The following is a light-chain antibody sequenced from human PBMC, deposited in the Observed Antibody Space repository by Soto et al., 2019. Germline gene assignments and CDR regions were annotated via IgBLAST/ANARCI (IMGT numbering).Light chain of an antibody. CDR3: GTWDSSFVV. CDR2: DNN. V-gene: IGLV1-51*01. Sequence: QSVLTQPPSVSAAPGQKVTISCSGSSSNIGNNYVSWYQQLPGTAPKLLIYDNNKRPSGIPDRFSGSKSGTSATLAITGLQAGDDADYYCGTWDSSFVVFGGGTKLTVL. CDR1: SSNIGNNY. J-gene: IGLJ2*01.